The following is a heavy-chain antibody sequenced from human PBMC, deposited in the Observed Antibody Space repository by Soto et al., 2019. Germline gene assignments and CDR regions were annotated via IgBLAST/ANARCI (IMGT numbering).Heavy chain of an antibody. J-gene: IGHJ6*01. D-gene: IGHD3-16*01. Sequence: PGGSLRLSCAVSGFTFSSYGMNWVRKAPGKGLECVAVIWYDGSNKYYADSVKCRFTISRDNSKNTLYLQRKSLRAEYTALYYCAGASGGSGFGSRPWCCMDVWGRGTRVAVAS. V-gene: IGHV3-33*01. CDR2: IWYDGSNK. CDR1: GFTFSSYG. CDR3: AGASGGSGFGSRPWCCMDV.